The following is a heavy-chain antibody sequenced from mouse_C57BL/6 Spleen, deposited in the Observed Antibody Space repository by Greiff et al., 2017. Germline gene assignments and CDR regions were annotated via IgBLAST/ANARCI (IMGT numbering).Heavy chain of an antibody. D-gene: IGHD1-1*01. V-gene: IGHV1-55*01. CDR1: GYTFTSYW. Sequence: QVQLQQPGAELVKPGASVKMSCKASGYTFTSYWITWVKQRPGQGLEWIGDIYPGSGSTNYNEKFKSKATLTVDPSSSTAYMHLSSLTSEDSAVYYCARDPYYDGSSYDYWGQGTTLTGSS. CDR2: IYPGSGST. CDR3: ARDPYYDGSSYDY. J-gene: IGHJ2*01.